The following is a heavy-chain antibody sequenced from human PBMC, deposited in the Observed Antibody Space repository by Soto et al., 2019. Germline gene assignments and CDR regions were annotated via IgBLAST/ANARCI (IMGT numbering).Heavy chain of an antibody. Sequence: PSETLSLTCTVSGYSLSSNTFYWGWIRQPPGKGLEWIGNIDFSGRTSYNPSLRSRVTISADASKKQFSLKLTSVTAADTAIYYCARHGGEGIVITLWEVIPRVVFASCGQGSVVPGSS. CDR3: ARHGGEGIVITLWEVIPRVVFAS. J-gene: IGHJ5*01. V-gene: IGHV4-39*01. CDR1: GYSLSSNTFY. CDR2: IDFSGRT. D-gene: IGHD3-16*02.